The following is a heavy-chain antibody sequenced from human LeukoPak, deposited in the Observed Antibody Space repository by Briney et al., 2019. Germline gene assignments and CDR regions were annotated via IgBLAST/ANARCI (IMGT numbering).Heavy chain of an antibody. CDR1: GFTFRSYG. CDR3: ATYYYDSGGFHFHH. Sequence: GGSLRLSCAASGFTFRSYGMHWVRQAPGKGLEYVSAISSNGGRTYYANSVKGRFTISRDNSRNTLYLQMGSLRAEGMAVYYCATYYYDSGGFHFHHWGQGTLVTVSS. D-gene: IGHD3-22*01. CDR2: ISSNGGRT. J-gene: IGHJ1*01. V-gene: IGHV3-64*01.